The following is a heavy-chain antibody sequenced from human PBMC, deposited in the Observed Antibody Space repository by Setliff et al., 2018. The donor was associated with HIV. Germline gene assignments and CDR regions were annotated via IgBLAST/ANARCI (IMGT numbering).Heavy chain of an antibody. CDR3: ARGLSVYSYANVYYYHGMDV. CDR1: GYSISSGYY. CDR2: FFPSGGT. V-gene: IGHV4-38-2*02. J-gene: IGHJ6*02. D-gene: IGHD5-18*01. Sequence: SETLSLTCTVSGYSISSGYYWGWIRQPPGKGLDWIVSFFPSGGTYYNPSLQSRVTILVDTSKSQFSLKMTSVTAADTAVYYCARGLSVYSYANVYYYHGMDVWGQGTTVTVSS.